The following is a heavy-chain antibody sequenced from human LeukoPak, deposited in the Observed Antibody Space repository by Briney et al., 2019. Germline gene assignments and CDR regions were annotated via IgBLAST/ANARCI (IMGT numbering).Heavy chain of an antibody. CDR1: GGSISSYY. CDR2: IYYSGST. CDR3: ARFSGYCSGGSCQGPYYFDY. V-gene: IGHV4-59*01. J-gene: IGHJ4*02. Sequence: SGTLSLTCTVSGGSISSYYWSWIRQPPGKGLEWIGYIYYSGSTNYNPSLKSRVTISVDTSKNQFSLKLSSVTAADTAVYYCARFSGYCSGGSCQGPYYFDYWGQGTLVTVSS. D-gene: IGHD2-15*01.